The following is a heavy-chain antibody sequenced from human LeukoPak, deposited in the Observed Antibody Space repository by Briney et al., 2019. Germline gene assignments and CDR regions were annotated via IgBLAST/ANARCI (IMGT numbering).Heavy chain of an antibody. CDR3: ARDEYLGGNDAFDI. J-gene: IGHJ3*02. Sequence: GGSLRLSCAASGFTFSSYSMNWVRQAPGKGLEWVSSISSSSSYIYYADSVKGRFTISRDNAKNSLYLQMNSLRAEDTAVYYCARDEYLGGNDAFDIWGQGTMVTVSS. V-gene: IGHV3-21*01. CDR2: ISSSSSYI. CDR1: GFTFSSYS. D-gene: IGHD2-15*01.